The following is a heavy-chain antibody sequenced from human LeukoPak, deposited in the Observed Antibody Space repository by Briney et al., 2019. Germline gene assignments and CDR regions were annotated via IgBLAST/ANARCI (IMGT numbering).Heavy chain of an antibody. V-gene: IGHV3-48*01. CDR1: GFTFSSYS. D-gene: IGHD3-22*01. CDR3: ARADSSGYYHPIN. CDR2: ISSSSSTL. J-gene: IGHJ4*02. Sequence: PGGSLRLSCAASGFTFSSYSMNWVRQAPGKGLEWVSYISSSSSTLYYADSVKGRFTISRDNAKNSLYLQMNSLRAEDTAVYYCARADSSGYYHPINWGQGTLVTVSS.